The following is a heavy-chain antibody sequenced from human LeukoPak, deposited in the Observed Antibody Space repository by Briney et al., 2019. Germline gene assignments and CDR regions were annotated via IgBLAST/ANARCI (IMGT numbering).Heavy chain of an antibody. CDR2: ISSSSSYI. J-gene: IGHJ6*02. D-gene: IGHD3-22*01. CDR3: ARDPISYYYDSSGYLKFPYYYGMDV. V-gene: IGHV3-21*01. CDR1: GFTFSSYS. Sequence: PGGSLRLFCAASGFTFSSYSMNWVRQAPGKGLEWVSSISSSSSYIYYADSVKGRFTISRDNAKNSLYLQMNSLRAEDTAVYYCARDPISYYYDSSGYLKFPYYYGMDVWGQGTTVTVSS.